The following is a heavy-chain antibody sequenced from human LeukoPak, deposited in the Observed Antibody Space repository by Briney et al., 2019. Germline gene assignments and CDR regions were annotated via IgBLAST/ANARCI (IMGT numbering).Heavy chain of an antibody. CDR2: ISGSGDTT. J-gene: IGHJ4*02. CDR1: GFTFSSYA. Sequence: PGGSLRLSCAASGFTFSSYAMSWVRQAPGKGLEWVSTISGSGDTTYYADSVKGRFTISRDNSKNTLYLQMNSLRVEDTAVYYCAKGPPNYYDSSGYIMNWGQGTLVTVSS. CDR3: AKGPPNYYDSSGYIMN. V-gene: IGHV3-23*01. D-gene: IGHD3-22*01.